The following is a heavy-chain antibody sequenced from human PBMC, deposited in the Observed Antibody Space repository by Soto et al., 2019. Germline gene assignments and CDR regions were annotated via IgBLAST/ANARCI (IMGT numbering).Heavy chain of an antibody. J-gene: IGHJ6*02. CDR1: GGSFNNYA. CDR3: AVAMVREILIFESSGMHV. CDR2: IIPNFDTP. D-gene: IGHD3-10*01. Sequence: QVHLVQSGAEVKKPGSSVKVSCKTSGGSFNNYAVSWVRQAPGQGLEWMGGIIPNFDTPNYAQKFQDRVTIIADESTSTVYMELRSLRSNYTAVYYCAVAMVREILIFESSGMHVWGQGTTVIVSS. V-gene: IGHV1-69*01.